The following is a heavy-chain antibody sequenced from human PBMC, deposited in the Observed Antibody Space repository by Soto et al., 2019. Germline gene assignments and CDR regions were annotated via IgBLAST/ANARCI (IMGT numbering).Heavy chain of an antibody. CDR3: ARDRREYYYDSSGYYTYYYYYGMDV. CDR1: GGSVSSGSYY. Sequence: QVQLQESGPGLVKPSETLSLTCTVSGGSVSSGSYYWSWIRQPPGKGLEWIGYIYYSGSTNYNPSLKSRGTISVDTSKNQFSRKLSSVTAADTAVYYCARDRREYYYDSSGYYTYYYYYGMDVWGQGTTVTVSS. D-gene: IGHD3-22*01. CDR2: IYYSGST. V-gene: IGHV4-61*01. J-gene: IGHJ6*02.